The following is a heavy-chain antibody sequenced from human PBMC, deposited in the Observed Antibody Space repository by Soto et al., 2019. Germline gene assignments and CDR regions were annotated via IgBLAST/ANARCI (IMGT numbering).Heavy chain of an antibody. CDR2: FRSGGDDDTT. V-gene: IGHV3-23*01. Sequence: GGSLRLSCAASGFTFSSYSMSWVRQAPGKGLEWVSGFRSGGDDDTTYYADSVRGRFTISRDNSKNTLFLQMNSLRAEETAIYYCAKKVNSGSGSQFFDYWGQGTLVTVSS. CDR3: AKKVNSGSGSQFFDY. D-gene: IGHD3-10*01. CDR1: GFTFSSYS. J-gene: IGHJ4*02.